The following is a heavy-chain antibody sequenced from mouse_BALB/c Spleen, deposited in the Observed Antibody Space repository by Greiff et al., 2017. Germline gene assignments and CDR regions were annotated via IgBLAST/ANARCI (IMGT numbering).Heavy chain of an antibody. D-gene: IGHD2-4*01. J-gene: IGHJ4*01. Sequence: EVKVVESGGGLVKPGGSLKLSCAASGFTFSSYAMSWVRQTPEKRLEWVASISSGGSTYYPDSVKGRFTISRDNARNILYLQMSSLRSEDTAMYYCARAMIRGPSYAMDYWGQGTSVTVSS. CDR1: GFTFSSYA. CDR3: ARAMIRGPSYAMDY. V-gene: IGHV5-6-5*01. CDR2: ISSGGST.